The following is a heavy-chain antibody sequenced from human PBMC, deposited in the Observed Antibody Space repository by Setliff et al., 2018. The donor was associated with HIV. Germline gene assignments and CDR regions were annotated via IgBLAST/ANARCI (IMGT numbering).Heavy chain of an antibody. CDR2: ISYRGRT. V-gene: IGHV4-38-2*02. J-gene: IGHJ6*03. CDR1: GYSISNDYY. CDR3: ARDKGYYYMDV. Sequence: SETLSLTCAVSGYSISNDYYWGWIRQPPGKGLEWIGSISYRGRTYYNPSLKSRLSISVDTSKNQLSLKLSSVTAADTAVYYCARDKGYYYMDVWGKVITVTVSS.